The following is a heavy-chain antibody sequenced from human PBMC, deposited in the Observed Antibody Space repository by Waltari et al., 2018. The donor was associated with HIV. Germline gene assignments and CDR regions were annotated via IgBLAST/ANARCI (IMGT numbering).Heavy chain of an antibody. CDR1: GYSFTSYW. D-gene: IGHD1-26*01. J-gene: IGHJ4*02. Sequence: EVQLVQSGAEVKKPGASLKISCKGSGYSFTSYWIGWVRQRAGNGLEWMGIIYPGDSDTRYSPSFQGQVTISADKSISTAYLQWSSLKASDTAMYYCAIQVSSGSYPSDTYYFDYWGQGTLVTVSS. CDR2: IYPGDSDT. CDR3: AIQVSSGSYPSDTYYFDY. V-gene: IGHV5-51*01.